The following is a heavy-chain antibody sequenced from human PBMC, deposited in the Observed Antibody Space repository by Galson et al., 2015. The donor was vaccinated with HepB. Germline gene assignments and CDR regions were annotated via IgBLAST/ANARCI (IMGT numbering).Heavy chain of an antibody. CDR2: IDPSDSYT. D-gene: IGHD6-19*01. V-gene: IGHV5-10-1*01. CDR3: ARLVSGWNYYYYMDV. Sequence: QSGAEVKKPGESLRISCKGSGYSFTSYWISWVRQMPGKGLEWMGRIDPSDSYTNYSPSFQGHVTISADKSISTAYLQWSSLKASDTAMYYCARLVSGWNYYYYMDVWGKGTTVTVSS. CDR1: GYSFTSYW. J-gene: IGHJ6*03.